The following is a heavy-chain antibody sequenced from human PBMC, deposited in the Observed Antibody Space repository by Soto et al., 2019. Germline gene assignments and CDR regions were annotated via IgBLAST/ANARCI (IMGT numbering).Heavy chain of an antibody. D-gene: IGHD5-18*01. CDR3: VIGYSYDPFDP. CDR1: GFTFSSYG. Sequence: EVQLLESGGGLVQPGGSLRLSCAASGFTFSSYGMSWVRQAPGKGLEWVSGISGSGDSTYYADSVKGRFTISRDNSKNTLYLQMKSLRAEDTAVYYCVIGYSYDPFDPWGQGTMVTVSS. V-gene: IGHV3-23*01. CDR2: ISGSGDST. J-gene: IGHJ5*02.